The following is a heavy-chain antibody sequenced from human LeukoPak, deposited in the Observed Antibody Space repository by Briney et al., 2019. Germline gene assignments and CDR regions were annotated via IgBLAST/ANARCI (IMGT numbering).Heavy chain of an antibody. D-gene: IGHD3-16*01. CDR2: IYYSGST. CDR3: ASGWSGFFGH. J-gene: IGHJ4*02. Sequence: SETLSLTCTVSGGSISSYYWSWIRQPPARGLEWIGYIYYSGSTNYNPSLKSRVTMSVDTPKNQFSLKLMSVTAADAAVYYCASGWSGFFGHWGRGTLVTVSS. CDR1: GGSISSYY. V-gene: IGHV4-59*01.